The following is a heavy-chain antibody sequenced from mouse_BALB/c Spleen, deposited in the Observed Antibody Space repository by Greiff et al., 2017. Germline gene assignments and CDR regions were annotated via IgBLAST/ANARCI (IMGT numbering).Heavy chain of an antibody. CDR3: AIYYDYDVGYYYAMDY. D-gene: IGHD2-4*01. CDR1: GYTFTSYW. Sequence: QVQLQQPGAELVKPGASVKLSCKASGYTFTSYWMHWVKQRPGQGLEWIGEINPSNGRTNYNEKFKSKATLTVNKSSCTAYMQLSSLTSEDSAVFYCAIYYDYDVGYYYAMDYWGQGTSVTVSS. J-gene: IGHJ4*01. CDR2: INPSNGRT. V-gene: IGHV1S81*02.